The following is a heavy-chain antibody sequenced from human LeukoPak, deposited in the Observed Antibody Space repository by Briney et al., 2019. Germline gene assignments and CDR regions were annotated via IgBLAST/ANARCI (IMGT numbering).Heavy chain of an antibody. CDR1: GFTFSSYS. V-gene: IGHV3-21*01. J-gene: IGHJ4*02. D-gene: IGHD6-19*01. CDR3: ARDSLDSSGRKLGDY. Sequence: PGGSEISCAASGFTFSSYSMNWVRQAPGKGLEWVSSISSSSSYIYYADSVKGRFTISRDNAKNSLYLQMNSLRAEDTAVYYCARDSLDSSGRKLGDYWGQGTLVTVSS. CDR2: ISSSSSYI.